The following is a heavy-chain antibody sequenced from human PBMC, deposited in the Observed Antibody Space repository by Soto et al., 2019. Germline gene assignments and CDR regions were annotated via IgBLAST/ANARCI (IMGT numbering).Heavy chain of an antibody. Sequence: GGSLRLSCAASGFTFRSHPMTWVRQAPGKGLEYVSSITESGGYIYYADSVKGRFTISRDNFKNTLYLQMDSLRAEDTAVYYCAKDVVDRGVESWGQGTLVTVSS. CDR1: GFTFRSHP. CDR3: AKDVVDRGVES. V-gene: IGHV3-23*01. CDR2: ITESGGYI. J-gene: IGHJ4*02. D-gene: IGHD3-16*02.